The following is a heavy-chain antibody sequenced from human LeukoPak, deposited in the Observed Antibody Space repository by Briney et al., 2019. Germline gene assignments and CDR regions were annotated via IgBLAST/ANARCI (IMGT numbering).Heavy chain of an antibody. D-gene: IGHD3-9*01. Sequence: GGSLRLSCAASGFTFSSYEMHWVRQAPGKGLEWVSYISCSGSNIFYAVSVRGRFTISRDNAKNQMYLQMNSLRAEDTAVYYCARDVYYDILTGYYRRRSSDAFDIWGQGTMVTVSS. CDR3: ARDVYYDILTGYYRRRSSDAFDI. CDR2: ISCSGSNI. V-gene: IGHV3-48*03. J-gene: IGHJ3*02. CDR1: GFTFSSYE.